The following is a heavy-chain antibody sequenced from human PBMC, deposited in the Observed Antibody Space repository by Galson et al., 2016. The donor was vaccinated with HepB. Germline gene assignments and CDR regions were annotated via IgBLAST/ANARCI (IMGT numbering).Heavy chain of an antibody. D-gene: IGHD1-26*01. V-gene: IGHV1-18*04. Sequence: SVKVSCKASGYTFTTFGIAWLRRAPGQGLEWMGWISGYDGTTHYAQNLQGRTTMTADTSTTTVHMELSSLRSDDTAMYYCARSWDGNWFETWGQGTLVTVSS. CDR1: GYTFTTFG. CDR2: ISGYDGTT. J-gene: IGHJ5*02. CDR3: ARSWDGNWFET.